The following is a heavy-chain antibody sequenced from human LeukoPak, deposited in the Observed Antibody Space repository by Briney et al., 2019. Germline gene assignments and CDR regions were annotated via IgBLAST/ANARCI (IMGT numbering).Heavy chain of an antibody. D-gene: IGHD6-19*01. Sequence: SETLSLTCTVSGGSISSSSYYWAWIRQSPGKGLEWIGTVYYGGSMSYSPSLKSRVTISLDASKNQFSLRLSSLTAADTAVYYCARLESVAGYHFDYWGQGTLVTVSS. CDR3: ARLESVAGYHFDY. CDR2: VYYGGSM. J-gene: IGHJ4*02. CDR1: GGSISSSSYY. V-gene: IGHV4-39*01.